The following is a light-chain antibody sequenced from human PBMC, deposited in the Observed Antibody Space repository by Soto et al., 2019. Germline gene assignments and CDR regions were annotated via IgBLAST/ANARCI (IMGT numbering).Light chain of an antibody. V-gene: IGKV4-1*01. Sequence: DIVMTQSPDSLAVSLGERATINCKSSQSVLYSSNTKNYLAWYQQKPGQPPKLLIYWASTRESGVPDRFSGSGSGTDFTLTISSLQAEDVAVYYFQQYYSTPYTFGHGTKLEIK. CDR3: QQYYSTPYT. J-gene: IGKJ2*01. CDR2: WAS. CDR1: QSVLYSSNTKNY.